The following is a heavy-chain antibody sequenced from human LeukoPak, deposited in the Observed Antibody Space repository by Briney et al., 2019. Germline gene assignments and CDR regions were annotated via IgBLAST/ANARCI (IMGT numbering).Heavy chain of an antibody. Sequence: SQTLSLTCAISGDSVSSSIAAWNWIRQSPSRGLEWLGRTYYRSKWYYNYAVFVKSRITINPDTFKNQFSPQLNSVTPEDTAVYYCARGSRGAFGGGSPRPNWFDPWGQGTLVTVSS. CDR3: ARGSRGAFGGGSPRPNWFDP. CDR2: TYYRSKWYY. D-gene: IGHD6-19*01. CDR1: GDSVSSSIAA. J-gene: IGHJ5*02. V-gene: IGHV6-1*01.